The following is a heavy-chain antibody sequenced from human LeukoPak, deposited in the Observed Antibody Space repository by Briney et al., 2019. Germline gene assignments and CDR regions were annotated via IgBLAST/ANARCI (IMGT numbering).Heavy chain of an antibody. V-gene: IGHV4-39*07. J-gene: IGHJ5*02. CDR2: INHSGST. D-gene: IGHD6-19*01. CDR3: ARKNGQWLVFIQNWFDP. Sequence: SETLSLTCTVSGGSISSSSYYWGWIRQPPGKGLEWIGEINHSGSTNYNPSLKSRVTISVDTSKNQFSLKLSSVTAADTAVYYCARKNGQWLVFIQNWFDPWGQGTLVTVSS. CDR1: GGSISSSSYY.